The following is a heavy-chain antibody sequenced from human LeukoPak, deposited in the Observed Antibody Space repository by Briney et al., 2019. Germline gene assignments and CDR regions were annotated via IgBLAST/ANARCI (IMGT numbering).Heavy chain of an antibody. CDR1: GFTFSSYG. CDR3: AKDQARRAYYYYYMDV. V-gene: IGHV3-30*02. Sequence: PGGSLRLSCAASGFTFSSYGMHWVRQAPGKGLEWVAFIPYDGTNKYYADSVKGRFTSSRDNSKNTLYLQMNSLRAEDTAVYYCAKDQARRAYYYYYMDVWGKGTTVTISS. J-gene: IGHJ6*03. CDR2: IPYDGTNK. D-gene: IGHD6-6*01.